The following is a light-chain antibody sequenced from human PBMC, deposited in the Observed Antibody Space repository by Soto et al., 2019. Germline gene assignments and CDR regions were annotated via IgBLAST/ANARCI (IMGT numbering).Light chain of an antibody. Sequence: DIQRTQYPSTLSASVGDRVTITCRASQSITRWLAWYQQKPGKAPKLLIYDASTLKSGVPSRFRGSGSGTEFTLTISSLQPDDFATYYCQQYDSSSSWTFGQGTKVDI. CDR1: QSITRW. CDR2: DAS. J-gene: IGKJ1*01. V-gene: IGKV1-5*01. CDR3: QQYDSSSSWT.